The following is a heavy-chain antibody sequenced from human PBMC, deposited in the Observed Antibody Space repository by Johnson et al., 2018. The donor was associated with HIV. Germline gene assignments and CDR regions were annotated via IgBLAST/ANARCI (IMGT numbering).Heavy chain of an antibody. CDR3: VRRFFDF. V-gene: IGHV3-33*01. Sequence: QVQLVESGGGVVQPGRSLRLSCAASGFTFSFYGMHWVRQAPGKGLEWVAVIWYDGNNKYYADSVKGRFTISRDNSKNTLFLQMNSLRAEDTAVYYCVRRFFDFWGPGTMVTVSS. J-gene: IGHJ3*01. D-gene: IGHD3-10*01. CDR1: GFTFSFYG. CDR2: IWYDGNNK.